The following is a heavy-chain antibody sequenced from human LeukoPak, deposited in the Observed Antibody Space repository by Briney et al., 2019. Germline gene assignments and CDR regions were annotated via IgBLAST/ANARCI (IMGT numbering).Heavy chain of an antibody. CDR3: ARRDPSGYFDY. V-gene: IGHV3-23*01. CDR2: IDGSGGSI. Sequence: PGGSLRLSCAASGFTFNIYPMIWVRQAPGRGLEWVSTIDGSGGSIYYADSVRGRFTVSRDNSKSTLYVQMNSLRAEDTAVYYCARRDPSGYFDYWGQGALVTVSS. D-gene: IGHD7-27*01. CDR1: GFTFNIYP. J-gene: IGHJ4*02.